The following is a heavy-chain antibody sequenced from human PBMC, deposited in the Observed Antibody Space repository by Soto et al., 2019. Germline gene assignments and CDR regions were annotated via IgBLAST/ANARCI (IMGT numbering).Heavy chain of an antibody. CDR2: ISNTGVTT. Sequence: LRLSCAASGFPFSTYTMNWVRQAPGKGLEWVAAISNTGVTTFYADSVKGRFTISRDNSKNTLYLQMNSLRAEDTAVYFCAKDKTGVRGGYYYYGVDVWGQGTTVTLSS. D-gene: IGHD1-1*01. CDR1: GFPFSTYT. V-gene: IGHV3-23*01. J-gene: IGHJ6*02. CDR3: AKDKTGVRGGYYYYGVDV.